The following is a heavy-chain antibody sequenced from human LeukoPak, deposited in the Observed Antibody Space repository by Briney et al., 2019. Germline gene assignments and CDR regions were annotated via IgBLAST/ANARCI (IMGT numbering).Heavy chain of an antibody. Sequence: SETLSLTCTVCGGSISSSSYYWGWIRQPPGKGLEWIGSIYYSGSTYYNPSLKSRVTISVDTSKNQFSLKLSSVTAADTAVYYCARGGGGYSYGQTFDYWGQGTLVTVSS. J-gene: IGHJ4*02. CDR2: IYYSGST. CDR1: GGSISSSSYY. CDR3: ARGGGGYSYGQTFDY. V-gene: IGHV4-39*07. D-gene: IGHD5-18*01.